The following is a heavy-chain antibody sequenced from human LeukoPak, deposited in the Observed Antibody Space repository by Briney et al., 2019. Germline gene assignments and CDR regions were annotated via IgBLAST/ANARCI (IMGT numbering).Heavy chain of an antibody. CDR1: GYTFTGYY. CDR3: ARVLKVFPGYSGSWYLYY. J-gene: IGHJ4*02. D-gene: IGHD6-13*01. Sequence: GASVKVSCKAPGYTFTGYYMHWVRQAPGQGLEWMGWINPNSGGTNYAQKFQGRVTMTRDTSISTAYMELSRLRSDDTAVYYCARVLKVFPGYSGSWYLYYWGQGTLVTVSS. CDR2: INPNSGGT. V-gene: IGHV1-2*02.